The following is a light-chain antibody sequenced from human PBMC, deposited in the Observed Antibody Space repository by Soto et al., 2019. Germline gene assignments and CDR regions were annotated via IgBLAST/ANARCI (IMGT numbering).Light chain of an antibody. CDR2: KAS. Sequence: DIQMTQSPSTLSASVGDRVTITCRASQSISNWLAWYQQKPGKAPKLLIYKASSLESGVPSRFSGSGSGTELTLTISSLQPDDFATYYCQQYNRYPYTFGQGTKLEIK. J-gene: IGKJ2*01. V-gene: IGKV1-5*03. CDR3: QQYNRYPYT. CDR1: QSISNW.